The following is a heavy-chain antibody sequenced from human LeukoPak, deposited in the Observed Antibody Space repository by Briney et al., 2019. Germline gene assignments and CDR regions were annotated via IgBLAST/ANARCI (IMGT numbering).Heavy chain of an antibody. Sequence: PGGSLRLSCAASGFTFSDYYMSWIRQAPGKGLEWVSYISSSGSTIYYADSVKGRFTISRDNAKNSLYLQMNSLRAEDTAVYYCARGFVDPSYYYYGMDVWGQGTTVTVSS. J-gene: IGHJ6*02. CDR1: GFTFSDYY. CDR2: ISSSGSTI. CDR3: ARGFVDPSYYYYGMDV. V-gene: IGHV3-11*04. D-gene: IGHD3-16*02.